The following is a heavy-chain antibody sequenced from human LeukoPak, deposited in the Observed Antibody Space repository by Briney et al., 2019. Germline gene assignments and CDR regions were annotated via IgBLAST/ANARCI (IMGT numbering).Heavy chain of an antibody. CDR1: GFTFSSNA. D-gene: IGHD3-10*01. Sequence: GGSLRLSCAASGFTFSSNAMSWVRQAPGKGLEWVSCITGNGVNTYYADSVKGRFTISRDNSKNTLYLQMNSLRAEDTAVYYCAKDRLASVLLWFGEFDAFDIWGQGTMVTVSS. V-gene: IGHV3-23*01. CDR3: AKDRLASVLLWFGEFDAFDI. CDR2: ITGNGVNT. J-gene: IGHJ3*02.